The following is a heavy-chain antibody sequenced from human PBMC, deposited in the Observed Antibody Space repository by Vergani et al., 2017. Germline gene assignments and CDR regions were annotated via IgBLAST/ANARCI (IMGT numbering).Heavy chain of an antibody. Sequence: QITLKESGPTLVKPTQTLTLTCTFSGFSLSTSGVGVGWIRQPPGKALEWLALIYWDDDKRYSPSLKSRLTITKDTSKNQVVLTMTNMDPVDTATYYCAHRRVQMATTKSYWYFDLWGRGTLVTVSS. CDR1: GFSLSTSGVG. CDR2: IYWDDDK. D-gene: IGHD5-24*01. J-gene: IGHJ2*01. V-gene: IGHV2-5*02. CDR3: AHRRVQMATTKSYWYFDL.